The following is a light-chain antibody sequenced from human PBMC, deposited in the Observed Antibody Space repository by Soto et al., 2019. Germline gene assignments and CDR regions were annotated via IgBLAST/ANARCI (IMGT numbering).Light chain of an antibody. CDR2: EVY. Sequence: QSALTQPASVSGSPGQSITISCYGTSNDVGTYNLVSWYQQLPGEAPKLIIYEVYTRPSGVSNRFSGSKSGNTASLTISGLQAEDEADYYCCSYAGSGEVFGTGTKVTVL. CDR1: SNDVGTYNL. J-gene: IGLJ1*01. CDR3: CSYAGSGEV. V-gene: IGLV2-23*02.